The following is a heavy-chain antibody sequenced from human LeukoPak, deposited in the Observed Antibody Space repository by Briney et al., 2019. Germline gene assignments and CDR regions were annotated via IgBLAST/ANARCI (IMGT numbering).Heavy chain of an antibody. V-gene: IGHV3-30-3*02. D-gene: IGHD5-12*01. Sequence: GGSLRLSCAASGFTFSSYAMHWVRQAPGKGLEWVAVISYDGSNKYYADSVKGRFTISRDNSKNTLYLQMNSLRAEDTAVYYCAKNSGYGAKFPFDYWGQGTLVTVSS. CDR2: ISYDGSNK. CDR1: GFTFSSYA. J-gene: IGHJ4*02. CDR3: AKNSGYGAKFPFDY.